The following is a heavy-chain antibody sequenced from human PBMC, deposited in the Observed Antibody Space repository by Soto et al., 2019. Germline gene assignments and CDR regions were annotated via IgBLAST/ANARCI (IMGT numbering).Heavy chain of an antibody. J-gene: IGHJ4*02. V-gene: IGHV1-8*01. Sequence: ASVKVSCKASGYTFTTYDINWVRQATGQGLEWVGWLSPNTANTGYAQKFQGRVTMTRNTSISTAYMELSSLRSEDTAVYYCARSTLTGLQYWGQGTLVTVSS. CDR3: ARSTLTGLQY. D-gene: IGHD1-20*01. CDR2: LSPNTANT. CDR1: GYTFTTYD.